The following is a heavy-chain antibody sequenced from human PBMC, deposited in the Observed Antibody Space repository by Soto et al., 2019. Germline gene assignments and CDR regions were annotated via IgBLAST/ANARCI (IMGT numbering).Heavy chain of an antibody. CDR1: GFTFSSYE. CDR3: ARDYWNSIYYYYYGMDV. V-gene: IGHV3-48*03. CDR2: ISSSGSTI. Sequence: GSLRLSCAASGFTFSSYEMNWVRQAPGKGLEWVSYISSSGSTIYYADSVKGRFTISRDNAKNSLYLQMNSLRAEDTAVYYCARDYWNSIYYYYYGMDVWGQGTTVTVSS. D-gene: IGHD1-7*01. J-gene: IGHJ6*02.